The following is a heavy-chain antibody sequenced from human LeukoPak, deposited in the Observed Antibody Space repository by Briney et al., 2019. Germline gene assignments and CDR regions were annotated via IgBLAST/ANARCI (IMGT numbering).Heavy chain of an antibody. Sequence: GGSLRLSCAASGFTFTSYWMTWVRQAPGRGLEWVANIKQDGSEKYYVGSVKGRFTISRDNAKNSLYLQMNSLRAEDTAVYYCARDGQLVGALSYYYYGMDVWGQGTTVTVSS. J-gene: IGHJ6*02. CDR1: GFTFTSYW. D-gene: IGHD1-26*01. V-gene: IGHV3-7*01. CDR3: ARDGQLVGALSYYYYGMDV. CDR2: IKQDGSEK.